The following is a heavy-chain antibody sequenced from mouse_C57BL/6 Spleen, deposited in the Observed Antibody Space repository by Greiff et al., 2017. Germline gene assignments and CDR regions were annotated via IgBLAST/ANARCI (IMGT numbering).Heavy chain of an antibody. CDR3: AREVWDYDGGYYAMDY. Sequence: QVQLQQPGAELVRPGSSVKLSCKASGYTFTSYWMHWVKQRPIQGLEWIGNIDPSDSETHYNQKFKDKATLTVDKSSSTAYMQLSSLTSEDSAVYYCAREVWDYDGGYYAMDYWGQGTSVTVSS. CDR1: GYTFTSYW. J-gene: IGHJ4*01. CDR2: IDPSDSET. V-gene: IGHV1-52*01. D-gene: IGHD2-4*01.